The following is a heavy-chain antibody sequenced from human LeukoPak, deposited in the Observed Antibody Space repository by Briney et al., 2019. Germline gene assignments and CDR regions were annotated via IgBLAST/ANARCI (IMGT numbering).Heavy chain of an antibody. CDR2: ISTDGSTT. V-gene: IGHV3-74*01. D-gene: IGHD4-17*01. CDR1: GFTFSSCW. CDR3: VDYGEH. J-gene: IGHJ1*01. Sequence: GGSLRLSCAASGFTFSSCWMHWVRQAPGKGLVWVSRISTDGSTTTYADSVKGRFTISRDNSKNTLYLQMNSLRTEDTAVYYCVDYGEHWGQGILVTVSS.